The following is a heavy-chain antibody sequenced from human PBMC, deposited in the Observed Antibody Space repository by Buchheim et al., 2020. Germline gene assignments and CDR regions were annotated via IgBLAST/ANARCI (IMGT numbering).Heavy chain of an antibody. Sequence: QVQLVESGGGVVQPGRSLRLSCAASGFTFSSYGMHWVRQAPGKGLEWVAVIWYDGSNEKYGDSVKGRFTVSRDNSKNTLYLQMNSLRAEDTAVYYCARSSQGGDYYDLYYGMDVWGQGTT. J-gene: IGHJ6*02. CDR3: ARSSQGGDYYDLYYGMDV. CDR2: IWYDGSNE. D-gene: IGHD4-17*01. CDR1: GFTFSSYG. V-gene: IGHV3-33*01.